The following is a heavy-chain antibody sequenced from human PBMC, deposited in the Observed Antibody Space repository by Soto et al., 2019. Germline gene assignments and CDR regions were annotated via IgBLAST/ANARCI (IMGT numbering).Heavy chain of an antibody. CDR2: IHHSGIT. CDR3: ARGFGWYAMDH. CDR1: GASIIPEQQ. D-gene: IGHD6-19*01. J-gene: IGHJ4*03. Sequence: QLEESGPELGKPSGTLSFTCAVSGASIIPEQQWTWVRQPPGKGLEWIGEIHHSGITRTNPSLMNRVTMSVDKSRNQFFLNLNSVTAADTAVYYCARGFGWYAMDHWGQGTLVIV. V-gene: IGHV4-4*02.